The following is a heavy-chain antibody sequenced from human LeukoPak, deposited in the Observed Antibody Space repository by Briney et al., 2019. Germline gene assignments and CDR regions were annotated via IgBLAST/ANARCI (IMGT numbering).Heavy chain of an antibody. CDR1: GYSISRGYY. Sequence: SETLSLTCGVSGYSISRGYYWAWIRQPPGKGLEWIGTIYHTGSTYYTPSLGSRVTISVDTSKNEFSLNLNSVTAADTAVYYCARAGCIITSGIGYWGQGALVTVSS. J-gene: IGHJ4*02. CDR3: ARAGCIITSGIGY. D-gene: IGHD3-10*01. V-gene: IGHV4-38-2*01. CDR2: IYHTGST.